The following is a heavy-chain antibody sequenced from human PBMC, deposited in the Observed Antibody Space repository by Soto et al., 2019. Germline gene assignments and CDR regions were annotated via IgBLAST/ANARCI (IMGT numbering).Heavy chain of an antibody. CDR2: IWYDGSNK. V-gene: IGHV3-33*01. Sequence: GGTLRLSCAASGFTFSSYGMHWVRQAPGKGLERVAVIWYDGSNKYYADSVKGRFTISRDNSKNTLYLQMNSLRAEDTAVYYCARVDCSGGSCYSRDWYFDLWGRGTLVTVSS. J-gene: IGHJ2*01. D-gene: IGHD2-15*01. CDR1: GFTFSSYG. CDR3: ARVDCSGGSCYSRDWYFDL.